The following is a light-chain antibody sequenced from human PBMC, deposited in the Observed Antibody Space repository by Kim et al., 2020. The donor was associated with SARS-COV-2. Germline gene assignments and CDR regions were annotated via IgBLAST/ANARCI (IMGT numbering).Light chain of an antibody. CDR2: YDS. CDR1: GIGSKS. Sequence: PGKPARITCGGNGIGSKSVPWYQQRPGQAPVLVIYYDSDRPSGIPERFSGSNSGNTATLTISRVEAGDEANYYCQVWDSSSDHRVVFGGGTKLTVL. CDR3: QVWDSSSDHRVV. V-gene: IGLV3-21*04. J-gene: IGLJ2*01.